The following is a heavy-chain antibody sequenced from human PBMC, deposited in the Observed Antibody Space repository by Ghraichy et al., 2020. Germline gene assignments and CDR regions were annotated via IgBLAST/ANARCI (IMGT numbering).Heavy chain of an antibody. J-gene: IGHJ6*02. Sequence: SETLSLTCAVYGWSLNGYYWSWVRQPPGKGLEWIGEIDDSGSTNYNPSLKSRLIISLDTSKNQFSLKLTSVTAADTAVYSCVRGTWFHHRGMDVWGQGTTVTVSS. CDR1: GWSLNGYY. CDR2: IDDSGST. CDR3: VRGTWFHHRGMDV. D-gene: IGHD3-9*01. V-gene: IGHV4-34*01.